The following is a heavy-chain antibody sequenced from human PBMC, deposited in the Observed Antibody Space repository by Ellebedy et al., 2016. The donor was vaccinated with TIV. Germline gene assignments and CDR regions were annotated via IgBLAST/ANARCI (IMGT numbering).Heavy chain of an antibody. Sequence: SQTLSLTCAISGDSVSSDSAAWNWIRQSPSRGLEWLGRTYYRSRWYHDYAESVRSRITINPDTSKNQFSLQLNSVTPEDMAVYYCTRDARTSKYGMDVWGQGTTVTVSS. J-gene: IGHJ6*02. V-gene: IGHV6-1*01. CDR2: TYYRSRWYH. CDR3: TRDARTSKYGMDV. CDR1: GDSVSSDSAA. D-gene: IGHD1-14*01.